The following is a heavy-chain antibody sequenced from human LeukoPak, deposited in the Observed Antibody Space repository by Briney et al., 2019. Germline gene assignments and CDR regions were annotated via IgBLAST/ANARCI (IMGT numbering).Heavy chain of an antibody. CDR1: GFTFSNHA. CDR2: IWYDGSDK. Sequence: GGSLRLSCAASGFTFSNHAMHWVRQAPGKGLEWVAIIWYDGSDKYYADSVKGRFTISRDNSKNTLYLLMNSLRTADTAAYYCARAAADGSNSFDIWGQGTMVTVSS. CDR3: ARAAADGSNSFDI. V-gene: IGHV3-33*01. J-gene: IGHJ3*02. D-gene: IGHD6-13*01.